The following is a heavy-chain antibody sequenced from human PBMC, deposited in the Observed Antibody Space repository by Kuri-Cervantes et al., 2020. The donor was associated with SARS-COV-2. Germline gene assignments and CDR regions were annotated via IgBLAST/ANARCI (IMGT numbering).Heavy chain of an antibody. CDR1: GYTFSSYG. D-gene: IGHD2-21*01. Sequence: ASVKVSCKASGYTFSSYGISWVRQVPGQGLEWMGWINPKSGVSNCAEKFQGSVTMTRDISTSTVYMELSSLTSEDTAIYYCYCAPKEGFDSWGQGTLVTVSS. V-gene: IGHV1-18*01. J-gene: IGHJ4*02. CDR2: INPKSGVS. CDR3: YCAPKEGFDS.